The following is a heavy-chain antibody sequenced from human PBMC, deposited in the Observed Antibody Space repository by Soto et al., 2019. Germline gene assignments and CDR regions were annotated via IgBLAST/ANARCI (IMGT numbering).Heavy chain of an antibody. D-gene: IGHD2-2*01. CDR1: GGSLSSGNFY. CDR2: ISYSGST. Sequence: QVQLQESCPGLVRPSQTLSLTCAVSGGSLSSGNFYWNWIRQHPGKGLEWIGYISYSGSTYYNPSLNIRVTISVDTSNNQCSLKLGSVTAADTAVYYCAREVPSAMWGGPSYYMDVWGKGTTVTVSS. CDR3: AREVPSAMWGGPSYYMDV. J-gene: IGHJ6*03. V-gene: IGHV4-31*11.